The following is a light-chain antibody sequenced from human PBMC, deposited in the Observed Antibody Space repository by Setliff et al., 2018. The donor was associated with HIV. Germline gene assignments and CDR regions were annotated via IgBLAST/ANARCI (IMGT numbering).Light chain of an antibody. J-gene: IGLJ1*01. CDR3: GSYAGTNNNLYV. V-gene: IGLV2-8*01. Sequence: QSALTQPPSASGSPGQSVTISCTGTSNDVGYYNRVSWYQQYPGKAPKVMIYEVGKRPSGVPGRFSGSKSGNAASLTVSGLQAEDEADYYCGSYAGTNNNLYVFGTGTKVTVL. CDR2: EVG. CDR1: SNDVGYYNR.